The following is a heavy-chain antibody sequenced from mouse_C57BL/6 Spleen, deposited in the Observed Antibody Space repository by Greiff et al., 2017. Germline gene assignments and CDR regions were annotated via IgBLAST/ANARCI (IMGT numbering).Heavy chain of an antibody. J-gene: IGHJ2*01. V-gene: IGHV1-15*01. Sequence: SGAELVRPGASVTLSCKASGYTFTDYEMHWVKQTPVHGLEWIGAIDPETGGTAYNQKFKGKAILTADKSSSTAYMELRSLTSEDSAVYYCTRWDTTVVLDYWGQGTTLTVSS. CDR1: GYTFTDYE. CDR3: TRWDTTVVLDY. D-gene: IGHD1-1*01. CDR2: IDPETGGT.